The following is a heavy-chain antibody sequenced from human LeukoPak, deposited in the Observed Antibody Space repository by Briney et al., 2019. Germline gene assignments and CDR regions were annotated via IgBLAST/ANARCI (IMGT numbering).Heavy chain of an antibody. D-gene: IGHD3-10*01. J-gene: IGHJ5*02. CDR3: AWTPWFGELLGGWFDP. CDR2: INTNTGNP. CDR1: VYTFTSYA. Sequence: ASVKVSCKASVYTFTSYAMNWVQQAPGQGLEWMGWINTNTGNPTYAQGFTGRFVFSLDTSVSTAYLQISSLKAEDTAVYYCAWTPWFGELLGGWFDPWGQGTLVTVSS. V-gene: IGHV7-4-1*02.